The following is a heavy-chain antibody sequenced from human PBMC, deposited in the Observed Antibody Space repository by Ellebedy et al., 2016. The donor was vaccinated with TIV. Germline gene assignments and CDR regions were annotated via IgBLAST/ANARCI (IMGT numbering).Heavy chain of an antibody. CDR1: GFTFSNAW. Sequence: GESLKISXAASGFTFSNAWMGWVRQAPGKGLEWVGRIKSKTDGETTDYATPVKGRFTISRDDSKSTLYMQMNSLKTGDTGVYYCTTGRHGYDWLIDYWGQGTLVTVSS. CDR3: TTGRHGYDWLIDY. V-gene: IGHV3-15*01. J-gene: IGHJ4*02. D-gene: IGHD5-12*01. CDR2: IKSKTDGETT.